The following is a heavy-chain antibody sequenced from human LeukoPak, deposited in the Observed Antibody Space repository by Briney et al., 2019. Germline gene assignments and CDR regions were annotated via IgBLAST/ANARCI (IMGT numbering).Heavy chain of an antibody. CDR1: GGSISTSNYY. V-gene: IGHV4-39*07. Sequence: SETLSLTCSVSGGSISTSNYYWVWIRQSPEKGLEWTGSIFHNGNAFYSPSLQSRVTMSLDTSKSQFSLNLMSVTAADTAVYYCARVSGWNPLQAAHLDYWGQGTLVTVSS. CDR2: IFHNGNA. D-gene: IGHD6-19*01. CDR3: ARVSGWNPLQAAHLDY. J-gene: IGHJ4*02.